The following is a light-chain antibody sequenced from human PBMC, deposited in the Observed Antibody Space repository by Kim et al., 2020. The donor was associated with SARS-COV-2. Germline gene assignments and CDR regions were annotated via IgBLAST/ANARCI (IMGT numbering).Light chain of an antibody. J-gene: IGKJ2*01. CDR1: HNVYTW. CDR2: TTS. CDR3: QQYSNYPYT. V-gene: IGKV1-5*03. Sequence: ACVGDNVTITCRASHNVYTWLAWYQQKPGKAPRVVIYTTSILESGVPSTFSGSGSGTEFNFTISGLQPDDFATYYCQQYSNYPYTFGQGTKLEI.